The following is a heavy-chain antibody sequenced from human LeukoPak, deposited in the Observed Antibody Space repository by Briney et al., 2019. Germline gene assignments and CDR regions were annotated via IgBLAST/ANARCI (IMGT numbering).Heavy chain of an antibody. CDR1: GYTFTSYY. V-gene: IGHV3-30-3*01. D-gene: IGHD3-3*01. CDR3: TRDFDFSSAI. Sequence: SCKASGYTFTSYYMHWVRQAPGKGLEWVAVISYDGSNKYYADSVKGRFTTSRDNAKNTLFLQMNSLRAEDTAVYYCTRDFDFSSAIWGQGTLVTVSS. J-gene: IGHJ4*02. CDR2: ISYDGSNK.